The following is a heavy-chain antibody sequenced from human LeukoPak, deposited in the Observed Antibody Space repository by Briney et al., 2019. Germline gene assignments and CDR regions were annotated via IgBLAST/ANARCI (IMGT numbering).Heavy chain of an antibody. Sequence: GGSLRLSCAASGFTFSDYYVSWIRQAPGKGLEWVSYISTSSSYTNYADSVKGRLTISRDNAKNSLYLQMNSLRAEDTAVYHCARGGFYGPYDYWGQGTLVTVSS. CDR3: ARGGFYGPYDY. CDR2: ISTSSSYT. CDR1: GFTFSDYY. V-gene: IGHV3-11*05. J-gene: IGHJ4*02. D-gene: IGHD2/OR15-2a*01.